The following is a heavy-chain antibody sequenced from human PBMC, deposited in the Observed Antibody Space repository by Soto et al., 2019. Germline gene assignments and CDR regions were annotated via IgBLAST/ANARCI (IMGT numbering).Heavy chain of an antibody. J-gene: IGHJ4*02. D-gene: IGHD1-26*01. CDR3: VCVRIVEATDPYDY. Sequence: SENLSLTCTVSGGSVSSGSYYWSWIRQPPGKGLEWIGYIYYSGSTNYNPSLKSRVTISVDTSKNQFSLKLSSVTAADTAVYYCVCVRIVEATDPYDYWSRRTLVIGSS. CDR2: IYYSGST. V-gene: IGHV4-61*01. CDR1: GGSVSSGSYY.